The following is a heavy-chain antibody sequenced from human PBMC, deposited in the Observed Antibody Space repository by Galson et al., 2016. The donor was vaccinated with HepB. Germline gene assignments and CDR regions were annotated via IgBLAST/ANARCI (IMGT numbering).Heavy chain of an antibody. CDR3: ARQPRIAVAGTFYYGMDV. Sequence: SVKVSCKASGGTFSSYAISWVRQAPGQGLEWMGGIIPIFGTANYAQKFQGRVTITADESTTTAYMELSSLRSEDTAVYYCARQPRIAVAGTFYYGMDVWGQGTTVTVSS. D-gene: IGHD6-19*01. CDR2: IIPIFGTA. V-gene: IGHV1-69*13. CDR1: GGTFSSYA. J-gene: IGHJ6*02.